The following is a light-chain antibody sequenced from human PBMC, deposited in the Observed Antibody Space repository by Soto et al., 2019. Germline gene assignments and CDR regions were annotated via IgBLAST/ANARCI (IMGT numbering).Light chain of an antibody. Sequence: QSALTQPASVSGSPGQWITISCTGTSSDIGAYNHVSWYRQNPGKAPQLIIYEVNNRPSGLSNRFSASKSGNAASLTISGLQAEDEADYFCCSFTTSGTLVFGTGTKLTVL. CDR1: SSDIGAYNH. CDR2: EVN. J-gene: IGLJ1*01. CDR3: CSFTTSGTLV. V-gene: IGLV2-14*01.